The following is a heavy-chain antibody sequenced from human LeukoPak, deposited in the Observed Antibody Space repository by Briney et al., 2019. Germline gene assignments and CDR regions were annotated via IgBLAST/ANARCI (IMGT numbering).Heavy chain of an antibody. D-gene: IGHD6-13*01. V-gene: IGHV3-7*01. Sequence: QTGGSLRLSCAASGFTFSTYWMSWVRQAPGKGLEWVANIKQDGSEKKYVDSVKGRFTISRDNAKNSLYLQMNSLRAEDTAMYYCARGLDSSSWWNWFDPWGQGTLVTVSS. CDR1: GFTFSTYW. J-gene: IGHJ5*02. CDR2: IKQDGSEK. CDR3: ARGLDSSSWWNWFDP.